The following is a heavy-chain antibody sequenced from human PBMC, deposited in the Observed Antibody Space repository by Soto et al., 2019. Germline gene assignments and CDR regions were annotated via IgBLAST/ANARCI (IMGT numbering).Heavy chain of an antibody. V-gene: IGHV4-39*02. CDR1: GGSISSSSYY. CDR2: IYYSGST. CDR3: AREGGVDGMDV. Sequence: PSETLSLTCTVSGGSISSSSYYWGWIRQPPGKGLEWLGSIYYSGSTYYNPSLKSRVTISVDTSKNQFSLKLSSVTAADTAVYYCAREGGVDGMDVWGQGTTVTVSS. J-gene: IGHJ6*02. D-gene: IGHD3-16*01.